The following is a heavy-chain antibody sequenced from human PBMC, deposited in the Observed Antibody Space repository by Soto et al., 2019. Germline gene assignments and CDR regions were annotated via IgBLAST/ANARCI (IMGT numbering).Heavy chain of an antibody. J-gene: IGHJ4*02. V-gene: IGHV1-46*01. Sequence: QVQLVQSGAEVKKPGASVKVSCKASGDTFTDYYIHWVRQAPGQGLEWMGTVNPSGGHTTYAQHFLGRTTMTRDTSDSTRYMELTSLTAEDTGVYYCARGGPVVVVTAALDYWGQGALGTVSS. CDR2: VNPSGGHT. D-gene: IGHD2-21*02. CDR3: ARGGPVVVVTAALDY. CDR1: GDTFTDYY.